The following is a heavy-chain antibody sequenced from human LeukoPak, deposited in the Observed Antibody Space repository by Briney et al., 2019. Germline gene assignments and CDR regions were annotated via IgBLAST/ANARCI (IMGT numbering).Heavy chain of an antibody. Sequence: PGGSLRLSCAAPGFTFSSYSMNWVRQAPGKGLEWVSSISSSSSYIYYADSVKGRFTISRDNAKNSLYLQMNSLRAEDTAVYYCAVNLGRYFDWLPRFDYWGQGTLVTVSS. J-gene: IGHJ4*02. CDR3: AVNLGRYFDWLPRFDY. CDR1: GFTFSSYS. V-gene: IGHV3-21*01. CDR2: ISSSSSYI. D-gene: IGHD3-9*01.